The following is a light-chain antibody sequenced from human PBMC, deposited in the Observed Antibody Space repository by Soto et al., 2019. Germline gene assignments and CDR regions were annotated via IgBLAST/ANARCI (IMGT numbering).Light chain of an antibody. CDR2: GAS. CDR1: QNVRSGY. CDR3: QQYVNSPYT. Sequence: EIVLTQSPGTLSLSPGERATLSCRARQNVRSGYLAWCQQKPGQAPRLLIYGASSRATGIPDRFSGSGSGTDFTLTISRLEPEDFAVYYCQQYVNSPYTFGQGTKLEIK. J-gene: IGKJ2*01. V-gene: IGKV3-20*01.